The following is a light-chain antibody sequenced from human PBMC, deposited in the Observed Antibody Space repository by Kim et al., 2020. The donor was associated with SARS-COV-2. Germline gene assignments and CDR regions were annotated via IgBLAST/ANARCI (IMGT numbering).Light chain of an antibody. CDR3: GTWDSSLSAAV. V-gene: IGLV1-51*01. CDR2: DNN. Sequence: GQKVNISCSGSRANIGNNYVSWYQQLPGAAPKLLIFDNNERPSGIPARFSGSKSGTSATLGITGLQTGDEADYYCGTWDSSLSAAVFGGGTQLTVL. CDR1: RANIGNNY. J-gene: IGLJ7*01.